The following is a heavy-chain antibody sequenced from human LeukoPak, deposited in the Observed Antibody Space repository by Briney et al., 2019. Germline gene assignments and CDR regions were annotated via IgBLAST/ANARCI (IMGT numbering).Heavy chain of an antibody. V-gene: IGHV3-21*01. D-gene: IGHD2-15*01. Sequence: GGSLRLSCAASGFSSISSSRNWVRQAPGKGLEWVSSIRGNGMNIQYADSVKGRFTISRDNAEKSLYLQMSSLTAEDTAVYYCARDRQWWNGGSCYLDYWGQGTLVTVSS. J-gene: IGHJ4*02. CDR3: ARDRQWWNGGSCYLDY. CDR2: IRGNGMNI. CDR1: GFSSISSS.